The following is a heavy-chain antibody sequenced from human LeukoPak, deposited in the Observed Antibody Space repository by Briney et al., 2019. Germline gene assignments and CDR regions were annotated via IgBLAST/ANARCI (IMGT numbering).Heavy chain of an antibody. D-gene: IGHD6-13*01. CDR1: GYTLSDYY. CDR2: IRGDTGDT. J-gene: IGHJ4*02. V-gene: IGHV1-2*02. Sequence: GASVKVSCKTSGYTLSDYYMHWVRQAPGQGLEWMGWIRGDTGDTDSPQKFQGRVTMTRDTSTNTAYMELSRLRYDHTAMYFCARVRGNSCDYWGQGTLVTVSS. CDR3: ARVRGNSCDY.